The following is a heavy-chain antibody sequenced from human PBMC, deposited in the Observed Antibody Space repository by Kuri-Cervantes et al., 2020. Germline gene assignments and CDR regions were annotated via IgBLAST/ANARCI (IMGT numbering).Heavy chain of an antibody. V-gene: IGHV3-48*01. J-gene: IGHJ6*03. CDR2: ISSSSTI. D-gene: IGHD3-10*01. CDR1: GFTFSSYS. Sequence: GESLKISCAASGFTFSSYSMNWVRQAPGKGLEWVSYISSSSTIYYADSVKGRFTISRDNAKNSLYLQMNSLRAEDTAVYYCARVASGSYVLGNYYMDVWGKGTTVTVSS. CDR3: ARVASGSYVLGNYYMDV.